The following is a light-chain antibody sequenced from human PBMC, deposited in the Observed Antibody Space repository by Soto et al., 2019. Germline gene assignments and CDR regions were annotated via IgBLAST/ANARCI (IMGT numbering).Light chain of an antibody. CDR2: DAS. V-gene: IGKV3-11*01. CDR3: QQRSNLPPLT. J-gene: IGKJ5*01. Sequence: EIVLTQSPATLSLSTGERDTLSCRASQSVSSNLAWYQQKPGQAPRLLIYDASNRPTGIPTRFIGSVSGTDFTLTISSLEPEDFAVYYCQQRSNLPPLTVGQGTRLEIK. CDR1: QSVSSN.